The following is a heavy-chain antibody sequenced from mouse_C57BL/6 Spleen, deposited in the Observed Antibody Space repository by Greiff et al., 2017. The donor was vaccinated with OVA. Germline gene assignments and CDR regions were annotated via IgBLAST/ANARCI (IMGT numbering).Heavy chain of an antibody. CDR1: GFTFSSYG. CDR2: ISSGGSYT. D-gene: IGHD2-5*01. CDR3: ARRGFYSNFDY. Sequence: EVKLVESGGDLVKPGGSLKLSCAASGFTFSSYGMSWVRQTPDKRLEWVATISSGGSYTYYPDSVKGRFTISRDNAKNTLYLQMSSLKSEDTAMYCCARRGFYSNFDYWGQGTTLTVSS. V-gene: IGHV5-6*02. J-gene: IGHJ2*01.